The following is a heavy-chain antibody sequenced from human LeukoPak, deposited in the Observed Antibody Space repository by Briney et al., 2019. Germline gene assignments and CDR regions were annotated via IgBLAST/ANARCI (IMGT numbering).Heavy chain of an antibody. J-gene: IGHJ4*02. Sequence: GGSLRLSCAASGFTFSSYWMSWVRQAPGKGLEWVANIKQDGSEKYYVDSVKGRFTISRDNAKNSLYLQMNSLRAEDTAVYYCAKSNYDLLRPFDYWGQGTLVTVSS. CDR1: GFTFSSYW. CDR3: AKSNYDLLRPFDY. CDR2: IKQDGSEK. D-gene: IGHD3-3*01. V-gene: IGHV3-7*01.